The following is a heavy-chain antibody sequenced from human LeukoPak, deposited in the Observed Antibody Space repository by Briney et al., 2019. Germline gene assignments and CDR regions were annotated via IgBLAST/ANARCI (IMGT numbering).Heavy chain of an antibody. Sequence: PSETLSLTCTVSGGSICSYYWSWILQPPGKGLEWIGSIYYSGSTNYNPSLKSRVTISVDTSKNQFSLKLSSVTAADTAVYYCASARDFGWEGIWNGGEGTLVTVSS. CDR1: GGSICSYY. CDR3: ASARDFGWEGIWN. J-gene: IGHJ4*02. CDR2: IYYSGST. D-gene: IGHD1-1*01. V-gene: IGHV4-59*08.